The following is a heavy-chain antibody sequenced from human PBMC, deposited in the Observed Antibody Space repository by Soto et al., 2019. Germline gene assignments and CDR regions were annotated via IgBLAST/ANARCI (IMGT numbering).Heavy chain of an antibody. CDR1: GFPFTTYG. J-gene: IGHJ4*02. CDR3: VAGHYYFDY. Sequence: QVQLVESGGGVVQPGRSLRLSCAASGFPFTTYGMHWVREGPGKGLEWVAVISYDGSNRYYAASVKGRFTISRDNSKNPLSLPLTDLRPEHTALYYFVAGHYYFDYRGQGTLVTVSS. V-gene: IGHV3-30*03. CDR2: ISYDGSNR.